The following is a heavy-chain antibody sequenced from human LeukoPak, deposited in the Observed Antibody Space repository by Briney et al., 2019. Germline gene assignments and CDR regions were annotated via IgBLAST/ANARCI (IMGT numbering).Heavy chain of an antibody. J-gene: IGHJ4*02. CDR2: INHSGST. CDR1: GGSISSGGYY. V-gene: IGHV4-30-2*01. CDR3: ARGQSHYDYVWGSYRYAYYFDY. D-gene: IGHD3-16*02. Sequence: PSQTLSLTCTVSGGSISSGGYYWSWIRQPPGKGLEWIGEINHSGSTNYNPSLKSRVTISVDTSKNQFSLKLSSVTAADTAVYYCARGQSHYDYVWGSYRYAYYFDYWGQGTLVTVSS.